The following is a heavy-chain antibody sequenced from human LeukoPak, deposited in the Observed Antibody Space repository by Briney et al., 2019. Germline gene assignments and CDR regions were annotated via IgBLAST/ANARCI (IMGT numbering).Heavy chain of an antibody. D-gene: IGHD3-16*01. Sequence: SVKVSCKASGGTFSNYAINWVRQAPGQGLEWMGEIIPMFGVPNYAQKFQGRVTLTADESTSTAYMELSSLRSEDTAVYYCVRGRVMRGTYYVAGQDALDVWGQGTMVTVSS. J-gene: IGHJ3*01. CDR1: GGTFSNYA. CDR2: IIPMFGVP. V-gene: IGHV1-69*13. CDR3: VRGRVMRGTYYVAGQDALDV.